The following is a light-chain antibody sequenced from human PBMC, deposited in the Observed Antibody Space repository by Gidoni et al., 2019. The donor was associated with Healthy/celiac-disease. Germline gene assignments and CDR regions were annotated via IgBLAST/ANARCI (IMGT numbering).Light chain of an antibody. CDR2: DAS. J-gene: IGKJ4*01. Sequence: DIPMTQSPSSLSASVGDRVTITCQASQDISNYLNWYQQKPGKAPKLLIYDASNLETGVPSRFSGSGSGTDFTFTISSLQPEDIATYYCQQYDNFFGGGTKVEIK. CDR1: QDISNY. V-gene: IGKV1-33*01. CDR3: QQYDNF.